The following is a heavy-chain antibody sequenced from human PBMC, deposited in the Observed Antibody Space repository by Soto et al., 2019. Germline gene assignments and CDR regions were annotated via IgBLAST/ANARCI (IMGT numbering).Heavy chain of an antibody. D-gene: IGHD4-17*01. CDR2: ISGSGGST. CDR3: AKDSPTSTTGYFDF. J-gene: IGHJ4*02. V-gene: IGHV3-23*01. CDR1: GFTFSSYA. Sequence: GGSLRLSCAASGFTFSSYAMSWVRQAPGKGLEWVSAISGSGGSTYYADSVKGRFTISRDNSENTLYLHMNNLRAEDTALYYCAKDSPTSTTGYFDFWGQGALVTVSS.